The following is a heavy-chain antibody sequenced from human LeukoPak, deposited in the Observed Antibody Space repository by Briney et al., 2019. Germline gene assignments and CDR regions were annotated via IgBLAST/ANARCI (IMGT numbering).Heavy chain of an antibody. V-gene: IGHV1-8*01. D-gene: IGHD3-16*01. CDR3: ARGGGYVNWFDP. J-gene: IGHJ5*02. Sequence: ASVKVSCKASGYTFTSYDINWVRQATGQGLEWMGWMNPNSGNTGYAQKFRGRVTMTRNTSISTAYMELSSLRSEDTAVYYCARGGGYVNWFDPWGQGTLVTVSS. CDR2: MNPNSGNT. CDR1: GYTFTSYD.